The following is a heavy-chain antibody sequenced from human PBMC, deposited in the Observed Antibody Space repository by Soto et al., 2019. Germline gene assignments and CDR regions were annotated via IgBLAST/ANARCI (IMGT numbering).Heavy chain of an antibody. CDR2: MNPNSGHT. Sequence: ASVKVSCKASGYTFTNYDINWVRQATGQGLEWMGRMNPNSGHTGYVQKFQGRVTMTRDTSISTAYLEVSSPRSEDTAIYYCARSGPGGAVYFDLWGLGTLVTVSS. CDR1: GYTFTNYD. CDR3: ARSGPGGAVYFDL. D-gene: IGHD2-15*01. V-gene: IGHV1-8*01. J-gene: IGHJ4*02.